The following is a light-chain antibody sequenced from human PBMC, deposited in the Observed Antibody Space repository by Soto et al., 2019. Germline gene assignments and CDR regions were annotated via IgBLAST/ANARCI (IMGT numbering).Light chain of an antibody. CDR3: CSYAGSLYV. Sequence: QSALTHPASLSGSPGQSITISCTGTSTDVGSYNLVSWYQQHPGEAPKLMIYEVSKRPSGLSNRFSGSKSDNTASLTISGLQAEDEADYYCCSYAGSLYVFGSGTKVTVL. J-gene: IGLJ1*01. V-gene: IGLV2-23*02. CDR2: EVS. CDR1: STDVGSYNL.